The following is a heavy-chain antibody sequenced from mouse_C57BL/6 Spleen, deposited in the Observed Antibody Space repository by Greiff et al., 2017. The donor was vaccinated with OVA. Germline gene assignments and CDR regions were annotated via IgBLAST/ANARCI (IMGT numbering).Heavy chain of an antibody. D-gene: IGHD2-3*01. V-gene: IGHV5-17*01. Sequence: EVKLVESGGGLVKPGGSLKLSCAASGFTFSDYGMHWVRQAPEKGLEWVAYISSGSSTIYYADTVKGRFTISRDNAKNTLFLRMTSLRSEDTAMYYCARHDGYLDYYAMDYWGQGTSVTVSS. CDR2: ISSGSSTI. J-gene: IGHJ4*01. CDR1: GFTFSDYG. CDR3: ARHDGYLDYYAMDY.